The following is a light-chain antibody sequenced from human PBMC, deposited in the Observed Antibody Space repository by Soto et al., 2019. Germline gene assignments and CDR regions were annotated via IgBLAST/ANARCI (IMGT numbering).Light chain of an antibody. J-gene: IGKJ5*01. CDR2: GAS. CDR1: QSVTIN. V-gene: IGKV3-15*01. Sequence: EIMMTQSPATLSVSPGERFTLSWRASQSVTINLAWYQQKPGQAPRLLISGASTRATGIPARFSGSGSGTEFTLTISSLQSEDFAVYYCQHRGEWPPGATFGQGTRLEIK. CDR3: QHRGEWPPGAT.